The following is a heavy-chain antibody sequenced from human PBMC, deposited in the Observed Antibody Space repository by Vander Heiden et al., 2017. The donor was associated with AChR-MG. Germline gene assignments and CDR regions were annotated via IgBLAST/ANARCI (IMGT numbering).Heavy chain of an antibody. CDR1: GYTFTNYA. J-gene: IGHJ4*02. CDR3: ARALNCGGDWWCGFDY. D-gene: IGHD2-21*02. CDR2: INVGNGNT. V-gene: IGHV1-3*01. Sequence: QVQLVQYGAEVKKPGASVKVSCKASGYTFTNYAIHWVRQAPGQRLEWMGWINVGNGNTKYSQKFQDRVTITRDTSASTAYMDLSSLRSEDSAVYYCARALNCGGDWWCGFDYWGLGTLVTVSS.